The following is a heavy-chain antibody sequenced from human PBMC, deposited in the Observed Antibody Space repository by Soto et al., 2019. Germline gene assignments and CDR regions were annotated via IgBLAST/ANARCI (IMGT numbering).Heavy chain of an antibody. CDR2: TYHSGTT. CDR3: AREVNSSPARGPNWFDP. V-gene: IGHV4-4*02. Sequence: QVQLQESGPGLVQPSGTLSLTCAVSGDSINNSHWWSWVRQTPGKGLEWIGGTYHSGTTNYNPSLKTRVTISIDKSKNQFSLRMNSVTAADTAVYYCAREVNSSPARGPNWFDPWGQGTLVTVSS. J-gene: IGHJ5*02. D-gene: IGHD6-13*01. CDR1: GDSINNSHW.